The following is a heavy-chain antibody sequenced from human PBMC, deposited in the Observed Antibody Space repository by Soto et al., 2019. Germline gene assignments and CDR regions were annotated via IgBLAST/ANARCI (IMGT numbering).Heavy chain of an antibody. J-gene: IGHJ3*02. Sequence: SETLSRTCTVSGSSINGSRYFLGWSRQPPGKGLEWIGSLYVGWTSHSNPALTSRATTFVNTSKNQFSLRLSSVTASDTASYYCARHPRSLAIRGGFDIWGQATLVP. CDR2: LYVGWTS. V-gene: IGHV4-39*01. CDR3: ARHPRSLAIRGGFDI. D-gene: IGHD1-1*01. CDR1: GSSINGSRYF.